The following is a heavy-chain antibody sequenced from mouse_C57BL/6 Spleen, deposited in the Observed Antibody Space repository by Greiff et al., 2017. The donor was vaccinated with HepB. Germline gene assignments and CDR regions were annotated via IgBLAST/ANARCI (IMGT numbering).Heavy chain of an antibody. Sequence: QVQLQQPGAELVKPGASVKLSCKASGYPFTSYWMHWGKQRPGQGVEWIGMLHPNSGSTNYNEKYKSKATLAVDKSPSTAYIQVSSLTTEVSAVYYRGRDWDVFAYRGQGTRVTVSA. CDR2: LHPNSGST. CDR1: GYPFTSYW. V-gene: IGHV1-64*01. D-gene: IGHD4-1*01. CDR3: GRDWDVFAY. J-gene: IGHJ3*01.